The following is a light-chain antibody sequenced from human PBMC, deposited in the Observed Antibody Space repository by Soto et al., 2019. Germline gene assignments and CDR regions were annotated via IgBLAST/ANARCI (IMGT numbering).Light chain of an antibody. CDR2: TNA. CDR1: TSNIENNP. CDR3: ASWDDSLNALV. V-gene: IGLV1-44*01. J-gene: IGLJ3*02. Sequence: QSVLTQPPSASGTPGQRVTISCSGSTSNIENNPVNWYQQLPGTAPKLLIFTNAQRPSGVPDRFTGSKSGTSASLAISGLQSEDEADFYCASWDDSLNALVFGGGTKLTVL.